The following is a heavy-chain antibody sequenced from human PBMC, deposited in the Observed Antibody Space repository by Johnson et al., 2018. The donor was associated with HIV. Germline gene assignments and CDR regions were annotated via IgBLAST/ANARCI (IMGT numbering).Heavy chain of an antibody. CDR1: GFTFSDYY. D-gene: IGHD3-16*01. CDR2: ISSSGSPI. V-gene: IGHV3-11*04. J-gene: IGHJ3*02. CDR3: ARVRRRLVQEEITEYETFDI. Sequence: QVQLVESGGGLVKPGGSLRLSCAASGFTFSDYYMSWIRQAPGKGLEWVSHISSSGSPIHYAASVEVRFSISWDSAKNSPSLQMDSLRAEDTAVYYCARVRRRLVQEEITEYETFDIWGQGTMVTVSS.